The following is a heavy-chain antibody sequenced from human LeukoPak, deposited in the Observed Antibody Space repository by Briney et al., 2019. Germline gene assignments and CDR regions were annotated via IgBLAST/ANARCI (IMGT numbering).Heavy chain of an antibody. Sequence: ASVKVSCKASGYTFTSYGISWVRQAPGQGLEWMGWISAYNGNTNYAQKLQGWVTMTTDTSTTTAYMELRSLRSDDTAVYYCAREYCSGGSCYPTDAFDIWGQGTMITVSS. D-gene: IGHD2-15*01. J-gene: IGHJ3*02. CDR2: ISAYNGNT. CDR1: GYTFTSYG. CDR3: AREYCSGGSCYPTDAFDI. V-gene: IGHV1-18*01.